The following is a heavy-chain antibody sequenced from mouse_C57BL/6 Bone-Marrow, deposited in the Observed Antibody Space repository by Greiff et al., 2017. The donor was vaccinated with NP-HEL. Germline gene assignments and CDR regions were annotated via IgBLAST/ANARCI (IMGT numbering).Heavy chain of an antibody. CDR3: ARELTRVGWYFDV. J-gene: IGHJ1*03. Sequence: VQLQQPGAELVMPGASVKLSCKASGYTFTSYWMHWVKQRPGQGLEWIGEIDPSDSYTNYNQKFKGKSTLTVDKSSSPAYMQLSSLTSEDSAVYYCARELTRVGWYFDVGGRGTTVTVSA. D-gene: IGHD1-1*01. V-gene: IGHV1-69*01. CDR1: GYTFTSYW. CDR2: IDPSDSYT.